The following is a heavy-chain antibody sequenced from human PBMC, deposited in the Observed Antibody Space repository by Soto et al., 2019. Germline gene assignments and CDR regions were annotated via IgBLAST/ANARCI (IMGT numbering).Heavy chain of an antibody. D-gene: IGHD3-3*01. Sequence: PSETLSLTCTVSGGSISSYYWSWTRQPPGKGLEWIGYIYYSGSTNYNPSLKSRVTISVDTSKNQFSLKLSSVTAADTAVYYCARVYYDFWSGYHKLGYFDYWGQGTLVTVSS. V-gene: IGHV4-59*01. J-gene: IGHJ4*02. CDR2: IYYSGST. CDR1: GGSISSYY. CDR3: ARVYYDFWSGYHKLGYFDY.